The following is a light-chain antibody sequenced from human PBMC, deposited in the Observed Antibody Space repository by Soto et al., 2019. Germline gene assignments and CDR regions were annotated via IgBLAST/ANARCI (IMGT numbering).Light chain of an antibody. CDR1: SSDVGGYNY. Sequence: QSVLTQPASVSGSPGQSITISCTGTSSDVGGYNYVSWYQQHPGKAPKFMIYDVSNRPSGVSNRFSGSKSGNTASLTISGRQAEDEADYYCSSYTSSSTLVFGGGTQLTV. J-gene: IGLJ2*01. CDR3: SSYTSSSTLV. V-gene: IGLV2-14*01. CDR2: DVS.